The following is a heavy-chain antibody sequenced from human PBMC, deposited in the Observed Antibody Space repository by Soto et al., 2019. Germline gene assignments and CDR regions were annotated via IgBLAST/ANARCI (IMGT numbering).Heavy chain of an antibody. D-gene: IGHD3-10*01. CDR1: GGTMTSYY. Sequence: PSETLSLTCTVSGGTMTSYYWSWIRQPPGKGLEWIGFIYYTGNTKYNPSLKSRVTISLDTSKSLFSLKLNSVTAADTAVYYCARRIIALESFDFWGPETVVSVSS. J-gene: IGHJ4*02. V-gene: IGHV4-59*08. CDR2: IYYTGNT. CDR3: ARRIIALESFDF.